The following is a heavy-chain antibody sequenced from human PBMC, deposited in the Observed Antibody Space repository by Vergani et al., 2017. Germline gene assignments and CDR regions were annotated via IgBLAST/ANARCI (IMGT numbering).Heavy chain of an antibody. Sequence: EVQLLQSEGAVVQPGGSLRLSCVASGFTFSSHGMSWVRQGPGQGLEWVSSIKTTGDSTHYADSVKGRFTISRDNSKKTLYLQMNSLRDEDTAVYYCGRGNDNYNWGKGTLVTVSS. CDR2: IKTTGDST. CDR1: GFTFSSHG. CDR3: GRGNDNYN. V-gene: IGHV3-23*01. D-gene: IGHD5-24*01. J-gene: IGHJ4*02.